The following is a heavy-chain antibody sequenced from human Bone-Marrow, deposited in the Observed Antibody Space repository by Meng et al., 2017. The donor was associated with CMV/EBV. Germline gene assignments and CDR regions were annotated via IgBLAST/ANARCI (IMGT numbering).Heavy chain of an antibody. V-gene: IGHV1-18*01. CDR3: ARAAQFLSYGFDV. Sequence: ASVKVSCKASGYTFTSYGISWVRQAPGQGLEWMGWISAYNGNTNYAQKLQGRVTMTTDTSTSTAYMDLSRLTSDDTAVYYCARAAQFLSYGFDVWGRGTTVTVYS. CDR1: GYTFTSYG. CDR2: ISAYNGNT. J-gene: IGHJ6*02. D-gene: IGHD3-3*01.